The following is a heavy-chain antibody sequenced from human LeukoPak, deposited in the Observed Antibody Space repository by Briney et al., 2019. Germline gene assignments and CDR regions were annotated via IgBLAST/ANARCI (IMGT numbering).Heavy chain of an antibody. J-gene: IGHJ4*02. CDR1: GFTFSNYP. CDR3: ASHLRTSDY. CDR2: INERVDSV. V-gene: IGHV3-23*01. Sequence: PGGSLRLSCVASGFTFSNYPMSWVRQAPGKGLEWVSGINERVDSVYYADSVRGRFTIARDNSKNTLYLHINSLRAEDTAVYYCASHLRTSDYWGQGTLVTVSS.